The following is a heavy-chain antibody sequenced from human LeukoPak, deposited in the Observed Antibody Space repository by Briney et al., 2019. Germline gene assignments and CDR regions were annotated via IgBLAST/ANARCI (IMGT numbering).Heavy chain of an antibody. CDR3: ARGADSGYSSDN. Sequence: GGSLRLSCAASGFTFDDYAMHWVRQAPGKGLEWVSGISWNSGSIGYADSVKGRFTISRDNAKNTLYLQMNSLRAEDTAVYYCARGADSGYSSDNWGQGTLVSVSS. CDR2: ISWNSGSI. D-gene: IGHD3-9*01. CDR1: GFTFDDYA. J-gene: IGHJ4*02. V-gene: IGHV3-9*01.